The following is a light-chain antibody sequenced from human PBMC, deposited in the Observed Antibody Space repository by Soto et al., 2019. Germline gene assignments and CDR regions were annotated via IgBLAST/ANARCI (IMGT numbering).Light chain of an antibody. J-gene: IGKJ4*01. Sequence: EIVLTQSPGTLSLSPGERATLSCRASQSVSSSYLAWYQQKPGQAPRLLVYGASSRATGFPARFSGSGTGTDVTLTIGRQEPDEFAVYYCRQYARSPVTLSGRTKVRIK. CDR2: GAS. CDR1: QSVSSSY. CDR3: RQYARSPVT. V-gene: IGKV3-20*01.